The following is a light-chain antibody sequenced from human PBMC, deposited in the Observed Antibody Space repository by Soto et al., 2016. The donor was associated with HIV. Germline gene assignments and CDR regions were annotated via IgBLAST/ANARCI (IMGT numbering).Light chain of an antibody. CDR3: QVWDSHNDPWV. V-gene: IGLV3-21*02. CDR2: DDR. J-gene: IGLJ3*02. Sequence: SYVVTQPPSVSVAPGQTARITCGGINIGSKSVHWYQQKPGQAPVLVIYDDRDRPSGIPERFSGSNSGSTATLTINRVGAEDEADFYCQVWDSHNDPWVFGGGTRLTVL. CDR1: NIGSKS.